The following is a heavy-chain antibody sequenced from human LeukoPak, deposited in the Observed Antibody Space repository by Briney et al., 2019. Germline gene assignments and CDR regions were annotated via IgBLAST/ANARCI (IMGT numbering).Heavy chain of an antibody. J-gene: IGHJ4*02. Sequence: SVKVSCKASGGTFSSYAISWVRQAPGQGLEWMGGIIPIFGTADYAQKFQGRVTITTDESTSTAYMELSTLRSDDTAVYYCARERPPGDSSNWFLEGYFDIWGQGTLVTVSS. V-gene: IGHV1-69*05. CDR1: GGTFSSYA. CDR2: IIPIFGTA. CDR3: ARERPPGDSSNWFLEGYFDI. D-gene: IGHD6-13*01.